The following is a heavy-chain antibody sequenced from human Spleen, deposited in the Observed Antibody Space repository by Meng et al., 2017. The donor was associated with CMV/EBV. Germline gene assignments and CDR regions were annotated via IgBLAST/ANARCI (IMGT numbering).Heavy chain of an antibody. J-gene: IGHJ6*02. D-gene: IGHD3-10*01. CDR1: GFTFSSYE. CDR3: AKDQRGRELISYYYYGMDV. V-gene: IGHV3-48*03. Sequence: GGSLRLSCAASGFTFSSYEMHWVRQAPGKGLECVSFISSSASTIYYADSVKGRFTISRDNAEDALYLQMNSLRAEHTAVYYCAKDQRGRELISYYYYGMDVWGQGTTVTVSS. CDR2: ISSSASTI.